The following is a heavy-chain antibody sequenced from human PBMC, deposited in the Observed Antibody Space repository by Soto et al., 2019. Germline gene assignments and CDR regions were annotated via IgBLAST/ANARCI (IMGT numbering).Heavy chain of an antibody. CDR2: TSYTGNT. Sequence: HSETLSLTCFVTGCSVTSHHWSWIRQFPGQGLECIAYTSYTGNTNYNPSLQSRITITFDTNKNQMSLQLTSITAADPAVSYYERGMHAVMTHYSVHWGQRTLVTVAS. J-gene: IGHJ1*01. V-gene: IGHV4-59*02. CDR1: GCSVTSHH. CDR3: ERGMHAVMTHYSVH. D-gene: IGHD2-15*01.